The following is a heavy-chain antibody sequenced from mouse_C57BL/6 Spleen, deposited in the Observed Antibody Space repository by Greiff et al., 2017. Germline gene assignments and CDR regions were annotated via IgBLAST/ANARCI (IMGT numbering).Heavy chain of an antibody. CDR3: ARSGYYDYDGDSWFAY. CDR2: IDPANGNT. Sequence: VQLKESVAELVRPGASVKLSCTASGFNIKNTYMHWVKQRPEQGLEWIGRIDPANGNTKYAPKFQGKATITADTSSNTAYLQLSSLTSEDTAIYYCARSGYYDYDGDSWFAYWGQGTLVTVSA. CDR1: GFNIKNTY. V-gene: IGHV14-3*01. D-gene: IGHD2-4*01. J-gene: IGHJ3*01.